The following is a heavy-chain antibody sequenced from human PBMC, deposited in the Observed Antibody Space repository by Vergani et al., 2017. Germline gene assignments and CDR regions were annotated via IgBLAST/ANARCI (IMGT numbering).Heavy chain of an antibody. CDR3: ARRVHDYYYYGMDV. Sequence: QLQLQESGPGLVKPSETLSLTCTVSGGSISSSSYYWGWLRQPPGKGLEWIGSIYYSGSTYYNPCLKSPVTISVDTSKNQFSLKLSSVTAADTAVYYCARRVHDYYYYGMDVWGQGTTVTVSS. V-gene: IGHV4-39*01. J-gene: IGHJ6*02. CDR1: GGSISSSSYY. D-gene: IGHD1-1*01. CDR2: IYYSGST.